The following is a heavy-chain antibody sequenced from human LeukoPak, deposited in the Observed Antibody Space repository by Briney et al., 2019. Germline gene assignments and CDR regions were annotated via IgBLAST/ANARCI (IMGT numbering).Heavy chain of an antibody. D-gene: IGHD6-19*01. Sequence: GGSLRLSCAASGFTFSSYGMHWVRQAPGKGLEWVAVISYDGSNKYYADSVKGRFTISRDNSKNTLYLQMNSLRAEDTAVYYCAKDPWQWLVMGNYFDYWGQGTLVTVSS. CDR3: AKDPWQWLVMGNYFDY. CDR2: ISYDGSNK. CDR1: GFTFSSYG. V-gene: IGHV3-30*18. J-gene: IGHJ4*02.